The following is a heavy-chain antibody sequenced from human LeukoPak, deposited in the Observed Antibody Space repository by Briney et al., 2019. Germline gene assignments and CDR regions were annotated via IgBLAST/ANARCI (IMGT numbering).Heavy chain of an antibody. Sequence: SQTLSLTCAISGDSVSSNSAAWNWIRQSPSRGLEWLGRTYYRSKWYNDYAVSVKSRITINPDTSKNQFSLKLSSVTAADTAVYYCARGRDNIYIAVAGTFLEYWGQGTLVTVSS. CDR3: ARGRDNIYIAVAGTFLEY. CDR1: GDSVSSNSAA. CDR2: TYYRSKWYN. J-gene: IGHJ4*02. V-gene: IGHV6-1*01. D-gene: IGHD6-19*01.